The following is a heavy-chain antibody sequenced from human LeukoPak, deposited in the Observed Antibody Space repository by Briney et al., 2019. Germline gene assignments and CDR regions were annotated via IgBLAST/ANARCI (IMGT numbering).Heavy chain of an antibody. J-gene: IGHJ5*02. CDR2: LYHSGST. CDR3: ARERSVPAAGNWFDP. D-gene: IGHD6-13*01. Sequence: PSETLSLTCTVSGYSITSGFFWAWIRQPPGKGLEWIGSLYHSGSTHFNPSLKSRVTISLDTSKNQFSLNLASVTAADTAVYYCARERSVPAAGNWFDPWGQGTLVTVSS. V-gene: IGHV4-38-2*02. CDR1: GYSITSGFF.